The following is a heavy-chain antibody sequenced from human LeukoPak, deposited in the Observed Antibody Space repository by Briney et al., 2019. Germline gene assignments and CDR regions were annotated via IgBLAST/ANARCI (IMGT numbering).Heavy chain of an antibody. Sequence: SETLSLTCTVSGGSISSSSHYWGWIRQPPGKGLEFIGNIYETGSTYYNPSLKSRVTIFVDTSKNQFSLRLSSVTAADTALYYCARRYSSSPFNYFDPWGQGTLVTVSS. CDR3: ARRYSSSPFNYFDP. V-gene: IGHV4-39*01. J-gene: IGHJ5*02. CDR1: GGSISSSSHY. CDR2: IYETGST. D-gene: IGHD6-6*01.